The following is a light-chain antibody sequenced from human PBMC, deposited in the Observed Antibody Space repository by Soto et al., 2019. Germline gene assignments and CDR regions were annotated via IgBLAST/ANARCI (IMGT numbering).Light chain of an antibody. V-gene: IGLV2-14*01. CDR2: EVS. CDR1: TNDVGGYNY. CDR3: NSYTSSTSRPYV. Sequence: QSALTQPASVSGSPGQSITISCTGTTNDVGGYNYVSWYQQHPGKAPTLLIFEVSSRPSGVSNRFSGSKSGNTASLTISALQAEDEADYFCNSYTSSTSRPYVFGTGSKGTVL. J-gene: IGLJ1*01.